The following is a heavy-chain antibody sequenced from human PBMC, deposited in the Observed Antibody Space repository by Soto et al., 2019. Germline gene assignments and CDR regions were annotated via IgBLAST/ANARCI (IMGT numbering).Heavy chain of an antibody. V-gene: IGHV4-59*01. CDR1: GGSISSYY. D-gene: IGHD2-15*01. Sequence: PSETLSLTCTVSGGSISSYYWSWIRQPPGKGLEWIGYIYYSGSTNYNPSLKSRVTISVDTSKNQFSLKLSSVTAADTAVYYCARVGNCSGGSCQVLYYYYMDVWGKGTTVTVSS. J-gene: IGHJ6*03. CDR3: ARVGNCSGGSCQVLYYYYMDV. CDR2: IYYSGST.